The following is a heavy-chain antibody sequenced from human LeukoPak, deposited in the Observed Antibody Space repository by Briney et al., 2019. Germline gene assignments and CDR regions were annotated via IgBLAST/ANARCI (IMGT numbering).Heavy chain of an antibody. CDR3: AGNVGMDV. CDR2: ISYDGSNK. Sequence: GRSLRLSRAASGFTFSSYGMHWVRQAPGKGLEWVAVISYDGSNKYYADSVKGRFTISRDNSKNTLYLQMNSLGAEDTAVYYCAGNVGMDVWGQGTTVTVSS. V-gene: IGHV3-30*03. CDR1: GFTFSSYG. J-gene: IGHJ6*02.